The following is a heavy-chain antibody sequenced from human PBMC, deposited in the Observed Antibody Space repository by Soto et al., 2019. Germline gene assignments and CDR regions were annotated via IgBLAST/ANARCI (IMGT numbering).Heavy chain of an antibody. CDR2: VNPILSMS. CDR3: ATSYGSGYRAFDY. J-gene: IGHJ4*02. D-gene: IGHD3-10*01. Sequence: QVQLVQSGAEVKRPGSSVKVSCKASGDTFSFYSINWVRQAPGLGLEWMGRVNPILSMSNYAQRFQGRVTMTADKSTRIAYMELSGLRSEDTAMYYCATSYGSGYRAFDYWGQGALVTVSS. CDR1: GDTFSFYS. V-gene: IGHV1-69*04.